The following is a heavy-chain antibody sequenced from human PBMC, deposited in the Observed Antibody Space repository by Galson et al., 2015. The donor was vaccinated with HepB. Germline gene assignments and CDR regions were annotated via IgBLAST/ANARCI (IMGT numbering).Heavy chain of an antibody. Sequence: SLRLSCAASGFSFNSYAMSWVRQAPGKGLEWVSAISVSGGSTSHTGSVRGRFTISRDNSKNTLFLQMNSLRAEDTAVYYCAKLAGPGFWSGYNMGDGANYWGQGTLVIVSS. D-gene: IGHD3-3*01. CDR1: GFSFNSYA. CDR3: AKLAGPGFWSGYNMGDGANY. V-gene: IGHV3-23*01. CDR2: ISVSGGST. J-gene: IGHJ4*02.